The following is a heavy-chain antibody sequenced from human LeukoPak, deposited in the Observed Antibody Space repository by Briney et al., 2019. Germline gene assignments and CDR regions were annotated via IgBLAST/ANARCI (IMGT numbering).Heavy chain of an antibody. D-gene: IGHD6-19*01. J-gene: IGHJ4*02. V-gene: IGHV1-18*01. CDR1: GYTFTSYG. CDR3: ARDRPYTGGWRGFDY. CDR2: ISAYNGNT. Sequence: ASVKVSCKASGYTFTSYGISWVRQAPGQGLEWMGLISAYNGNTNYAQKLQGRVTMTTDTSTSTAYMELSSLRSEDTAVYYCARDRPYTGGWRGFDYWGQGTLVTVSS.